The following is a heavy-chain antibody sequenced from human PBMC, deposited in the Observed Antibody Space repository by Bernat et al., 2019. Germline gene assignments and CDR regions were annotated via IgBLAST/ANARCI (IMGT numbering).Heavy chain of an antibody. Sequence: EVQLVESGGGLVQPGGSLRLSCAASGFTFSSYSMNWVRQAPGKGLEWVSYISSSSSTIYYAASVKGRFTISRDNAKNSLYLQMNSLRAEDTAVYYCARDRLLVDYWGQGTLVTVSS. V-gene: IGHV3-48*01. D-gene: IGHD2-15*01. CDR1: GFTFSSYS. CDR3: ARDRLLVDY. CDR2: ISSSSSTI. J-gene: IGHJ4*02.